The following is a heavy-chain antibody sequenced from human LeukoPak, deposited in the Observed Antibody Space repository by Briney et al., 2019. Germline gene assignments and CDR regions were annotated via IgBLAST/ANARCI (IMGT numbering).Heavy chain of an antibody. CDR3: ARDPGSYYGSGSRPYYYYGMDV. J-gene: IGHJ6*04. V-gene: IGHV4-30-4*01. CDR2: IYYSGST. CDR1: GGSISSGDYY. D-gene: IGHD3-10*01. Sequence: PSQTLSLTCTVSGGSISSGDYYWSWIRQPPGKGLEWIGYIYYSGSTYYKPSLKSRVTISVDTSKNQFSLKLSSVTAADTAVYYCARDPGSYYGSGSRPYYYYGMDVWGKGTTVTVSS.